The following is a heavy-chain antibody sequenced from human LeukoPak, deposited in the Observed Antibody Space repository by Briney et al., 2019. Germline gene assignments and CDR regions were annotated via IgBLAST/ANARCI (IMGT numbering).Heavy chain of an antibody. V-gene: IGHV3-7*01. CDR2: TQQDGSEK. CDR3: ARDGGYSGTYPVR. D-gene: IGHD1-26*01. Sequence: GGSLRLSCAASGFTFSSYWMSWVRQAPGKGLEWVANTQQDGSEKYYADPVKGRFTISRDNAKNSLYLQMNSLRAEDTAVYYCARDGGYSGTYPVRWGQGTLVTVSS. J-gene: IGHJ4*02. CDR1: GFTFSSYW.